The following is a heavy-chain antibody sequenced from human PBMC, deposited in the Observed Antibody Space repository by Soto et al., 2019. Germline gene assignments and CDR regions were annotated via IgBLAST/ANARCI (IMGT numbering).Heavy chain of an antibody. V-gene: IGHV4-30-4*01. CDR3: ARWDDSSGFHYFDY. D-gene: IGHD3-22*01. J-gene: IGHJ4*02. CDR2: IYYSGST. Sequence: TRSLTCHVSGGSISSGDYYWSWIRQPPGKGLEWIGYIYYSGSTYYNPSLKSRVTISVDTSKNQFSLKLSSVTAADTDVYYCARWDDSSGFHYFDYWGQGTLVTVSS. CDR1: GGSISSGDYY.